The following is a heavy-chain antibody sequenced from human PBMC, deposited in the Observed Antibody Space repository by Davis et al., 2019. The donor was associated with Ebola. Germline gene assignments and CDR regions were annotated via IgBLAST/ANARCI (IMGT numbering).Heavy chain of an antibody. CDR2: IKQDGSEK. J-gene: IGHJ6*02. D-gene: IGHD3-22*01. V-gene: IGHV3-7*03. Sequence: GGSLRLSCAASGFTFSSYWMSWVRQAPGKGLEWVAKIKQDGSEKYYVDSVKGRFTITRDNAKNSLYLQMNSLRAEDTDVYYCASHSYYDSSGYSIYYYYYGRDVWGQGTTVTVSS. CDR1: GFTFSSYW. CDR3: ASHSYYDSSGYSIYYYYYGRDV.